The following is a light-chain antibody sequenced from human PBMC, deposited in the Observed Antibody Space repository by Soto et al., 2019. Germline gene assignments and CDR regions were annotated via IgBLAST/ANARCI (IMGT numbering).Light chain of an antibody. CDR2: EVS. CDR1: SSDVGSYNL. Sequence: QSVLTQPASVSGSPGQSITISCTGTSSDVGSYNLVSWYQQHPGKAPELMIYEVSKRPSGVSNRFSGSKSGNTASLTISGLQAEDEADYYCCSYAGSYVFGTGTKLTVL. V-gene: IGLV2-23*02. CDR3: CSYAGSYV. J-gene: IGLJ1*01.